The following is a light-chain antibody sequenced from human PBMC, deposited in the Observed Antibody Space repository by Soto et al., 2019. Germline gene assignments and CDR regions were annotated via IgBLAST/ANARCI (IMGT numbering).Light chain of an antibody. V-gene: IGKV3-20*01. Sequence: EIVMTQSPATLSVSPGERATLSCRASQSVSSNLAWYQQKPGQAPRLLIYGASSRATGIPDRFSGSGSGTDFTLTISRLEPEDFAVYYCQQYGSSPWTFGQGTKVETK. CDR3: QQYGSSPWT. CDR2: GAS. J-gene: IGKJ1*01. CDR1: QSVSSN.